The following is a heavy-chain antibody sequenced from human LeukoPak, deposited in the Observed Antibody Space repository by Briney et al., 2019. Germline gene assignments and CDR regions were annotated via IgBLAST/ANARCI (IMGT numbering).Heavy chain of an antibody. CDR2: ISAYNSNT. J-gene: IGHJ5*02. V-gene: IGHV1-18*01. CDR1: GYTFTSYG. CDR3: ARSEYCSSTSCYHEAFDP. D-gene: IGHD2-2*01. Sequence: ASVKVSCKASGYTFTSYGISWVRQAPGQGLEWMGWISAYNSNTYYVQKLQGRVTMTTDTSTSTAYMELRSLRSDDTAVYYCARSEYCSSTSCYHEAFDPWGQGTPVTVSS.